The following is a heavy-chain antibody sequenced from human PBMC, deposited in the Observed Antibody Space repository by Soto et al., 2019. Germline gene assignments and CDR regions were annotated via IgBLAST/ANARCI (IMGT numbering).Heavy chain of an antibody. V-gene: IGHV1-69*12. CDR2: IIPIFGTA. D-gene: IGHD5-12*01. CDR3: AREANVATIIHYSGMDV. Sequence: QVQLVQSGAEVKKPGSSVKVSCKASGGTFSSYAISWVRQAPGQGLEWMGGIIPIFGTANYAQKFQGRVTITADVSTSTAYMELSSLRSEDTAVYYCAREANVATIIHYSGMDVWGQGTTVTVSS. CDR1: GGTFSSYA. J-gene: IGHJ6*02.